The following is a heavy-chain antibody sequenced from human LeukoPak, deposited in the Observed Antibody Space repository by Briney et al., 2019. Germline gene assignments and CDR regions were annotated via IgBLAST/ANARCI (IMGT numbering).Heavy chain of an antibody. CDR1: GGSISSGGYY. V-gene: IGHV4-31*03. J-gene: IGHJ4*02. CDR3: ARAYDSSGYYYPNFDY. Sequence: SQTLSLTCTVSGGSISSGGYYWSWIRQHPGKGLEWIGYIYYSGSTYYNPSLKSRVTISVDTSKNQFSLKLSSVTAADTAVYYCARAYDSSGYYYPNFDYWGQGTLVTVSS. CDR2: IYYSGST. D-gene: IGHD3-22*01.